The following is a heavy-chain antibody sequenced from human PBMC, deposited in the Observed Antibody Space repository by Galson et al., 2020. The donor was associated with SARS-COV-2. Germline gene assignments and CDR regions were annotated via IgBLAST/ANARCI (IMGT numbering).Heavy chain of an antibody. V-gene: IGHV4-39*02. CDR2: VYSNGRT. CDR3: VTVPVLISGVITPYYFDH. CDR1: GASISSTNYQ. J-gene: IGHJ4*02. D-gene: IGHD3-10*01. Sequence: SETLSLTCSVSGASISSTNYQWGWIRQPPGKGLEWIGIVYSNGRTQYNPSLLGRVAMSVDASKNHFSLKLSSMNAADAAVYYCVTVPVLISGVITPYYFDHWGQGSLV.